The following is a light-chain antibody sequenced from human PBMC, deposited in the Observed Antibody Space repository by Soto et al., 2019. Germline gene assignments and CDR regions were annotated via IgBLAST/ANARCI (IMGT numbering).Light chain of an antibody. J-gene: IGLJ1*01. V-gene: IGLV2-14*01. CDR2: EVS. Sequence: QSALTQPASVSGSPGQSITISCTGSSSDVGGHNHVSWYQQHPGKAPKLIIYEVSDRPSGVSDRFSGSKSGNTASLTISGLQVEDEADYYCSSHTSHSPYVFGIGTKLTVL. CDR1: SSDVGGHNH. CDR3: SSHTSHSPYV.